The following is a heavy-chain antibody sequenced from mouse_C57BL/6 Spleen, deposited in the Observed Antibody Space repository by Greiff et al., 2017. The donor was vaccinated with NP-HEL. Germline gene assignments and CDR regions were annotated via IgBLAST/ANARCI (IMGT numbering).Heavy chain of an antibody. CDR2: ISYSGST. D-gene: IGHD2-4*01. CDR1: GYSITSGYD. Sequence: ESGPGMVKPSHSLSLTCTVTGYSITSGYDWHWIRHFPGNKLEWMGYISYSGSTNYNPSLKSRISITHDTSKNHYFLKLNSVTTEDTATYYCARNDFGYAMDYWGQGTSVTVSS. V-gene: IGHV3-1*01. J-gene: IGHJ4*01. CDR3: ARNDFGYAMDY.